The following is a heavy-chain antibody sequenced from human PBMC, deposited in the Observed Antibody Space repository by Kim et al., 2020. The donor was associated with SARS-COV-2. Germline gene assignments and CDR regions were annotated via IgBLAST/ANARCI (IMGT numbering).Heavy chain of an antibody. J-gene: IGHJ6*02. CDR1: GFTFINTW. Sequence: GGSLRLSCVASGFTFINTWMSWVRQAPGKGLEWVGRIKSNSDGGSIHYAAPVKGRFIISRDDGKNTLYLQMNSLKSEDTAVYYCTTDAPPLSDGDYIHGMEVWGRGTTVIVSS. D-gene: IGHD4-17*01. CDR2: IKSNSDGGSI. V-gene: IGHV3-15*01. CDR3: TTDAPPLSDGDYIHGMEV.